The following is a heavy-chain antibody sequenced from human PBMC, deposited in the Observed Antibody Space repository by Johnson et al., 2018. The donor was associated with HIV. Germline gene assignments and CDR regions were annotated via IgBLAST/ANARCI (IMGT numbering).Heavy chain of an antibody. D-gene: IGHD3-10*01. CDR3: AREVRGPRCGFDI. Sequence: EVQLVESGGGLIQPGGSLRLSCAASEFTVSSNYMSWVRQAPGKGLEWVSVIYSGGSTYYADSVKGRFTISRDNSENTLFLQMNSLRAEDTAVYYCAREVRGPRCGFDIWGQGTMVTVSS. CDR2: IYSGGST. J-gene: IGHJ3*02. CDR1: EFTVSSNY. V-gene: IGHV3-53*01.